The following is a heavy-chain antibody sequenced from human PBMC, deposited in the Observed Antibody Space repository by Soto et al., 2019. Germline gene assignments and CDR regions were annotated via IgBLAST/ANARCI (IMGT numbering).Heavy chain of an antibody. J-gene: IGHJ4*02. CDR3: ARDGAASDY. CDR1: GYTFTSYS. V-gene: IGHV1-18*01. D-gene: IGHD1-26*01. Sequence: QVQLVQSGAEVKKPGASVKVSCKASGYTFTSYSISWVRQAPGQGLEWMGWISAYNGNTTNAQKLQGRVTMTTDTSTITAYIERTNMRSDDTAVDYCARDGAASDYWGQGTLVTVSS. CDR2: ISAYNGNT.